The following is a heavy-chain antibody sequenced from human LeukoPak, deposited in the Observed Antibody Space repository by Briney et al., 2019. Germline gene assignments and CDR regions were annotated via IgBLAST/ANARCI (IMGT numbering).Heavy chain of an antibody. CDR2: IYYSGT. V-gene: IGHV4-39*01. D-gene: IGHD3-22*01. CDR1: GVSISSDGYY. Sequence: SETLSLTCTFSGVSISSDGYYWGWVRQPPGKGLEWIGTIYYSGTYYNPPLKSRVNVSIDTSKNQFSLKLSSVTAADTAVYYCAREGSGYDYYYGMDVWGQGTTVTVSS. CDR3: AREGSGYDYYYGMDV. J-gene: IGHJ6*02.